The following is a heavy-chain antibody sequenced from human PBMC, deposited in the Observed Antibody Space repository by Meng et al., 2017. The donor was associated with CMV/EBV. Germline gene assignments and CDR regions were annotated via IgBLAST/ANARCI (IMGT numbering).Heavy chain of an antibody. CDR2: IYYSGST. J-gene: IGHJ5*02. D-gene: IGHD3-3*01. V-gene: IGHV4-61*01. CDR3: ARHTSSYYDFCSGFCWFDP. CDR1: GGSVSSGSYY. Sequence: SETLSLTCTVSGGSVSSGSYYWSWIRQPPGKGLEWIGYIYYSGSTNYNPSLKSRVTISVDTSKNQFSLKLSSVTAADTAVYYCARHTSSYYDFCSGFCWFDPWGQGTLVTVSS.